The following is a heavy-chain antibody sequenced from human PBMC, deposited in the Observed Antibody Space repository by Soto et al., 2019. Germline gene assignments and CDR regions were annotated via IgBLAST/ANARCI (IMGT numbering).Heavy chain of an antibody. D-gene: IGHD3-9*01. J-gene: IGHJ6*03. Sequence: HPGGSLRLSCVASGFTFGTYAMNWVRQAPGKGLEWVANIGGSGETTHYARSVKGRFTISRDNAKNLLYLQMNSLRAEDTAVYYCARNLRYFDWTVYYYYMDVWGKGTTVTVSS. CDR1: GFTFGTYA. CDR2: IGGSGETT. CDR3: ARNLRYFDWTVYYYYMDV. V-gene: IGHV3-48*04.